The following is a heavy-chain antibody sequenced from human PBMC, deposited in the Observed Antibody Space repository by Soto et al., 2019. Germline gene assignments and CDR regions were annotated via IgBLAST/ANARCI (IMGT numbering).Heavy chain of an antibody. CDR3: ARTCSGGTSSFDS. CDR1: GFTVSSNY. Sequence: EVQLVESGGGLVQPGGSLRLSCAASGFTVSSNYMSWVRQAPGKGLEWVSVIYSGGSTYYADSVKGRFTISRANSENTLYLQMTSLTADDTAVYYCARTCSGGTSSFDSWGQGTLVTVSS. CDR2: IYSGGST. D-gene: IGHD2-15*01. V-gene: IGHV3-66*01. J-gene: IGHJ4*02.